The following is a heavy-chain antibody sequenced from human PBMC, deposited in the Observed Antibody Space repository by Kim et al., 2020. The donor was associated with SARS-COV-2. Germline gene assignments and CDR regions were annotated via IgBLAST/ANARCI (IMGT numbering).Heavy chain of an antibody. CDR2: IHYSGST. J-gene: IGHJ4*02. Sequence: SETLSLTCTVSGGSISSTSYYWSWIRQPPGKGLEWIGYIHYSGSTNYNPSLKSRVTISVDTSKNQFSLKLSSVAAADTAVYYCPRIRLELHYYFDYWGQGTLVTVSS. V-gene: IGHV4-61*01. D-gene: IGHD1-7*01. CDR3: PRIRLELHYYFDY. CDR1: GGSISSTSYY.